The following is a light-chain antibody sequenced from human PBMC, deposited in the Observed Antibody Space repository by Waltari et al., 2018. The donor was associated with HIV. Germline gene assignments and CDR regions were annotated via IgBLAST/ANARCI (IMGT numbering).Light chain of an antibody. V-gene: IGLV2-8*01. Sequence: QSALTQPPSASGSPGQSVTIPCTGTSSDVGGYNYVSWYQQHPGKAPKLMIYEVSKRPSGVPDRFSGSKAGNPASLTVSGLQAEDEADYYCSSYAGSNNDVFGTGTKVTVL. CDR1: SSDVGGYNY. CDR2: EVS. J-gene: IGLJ1*01. CDR3: SSYAGSNNDV.